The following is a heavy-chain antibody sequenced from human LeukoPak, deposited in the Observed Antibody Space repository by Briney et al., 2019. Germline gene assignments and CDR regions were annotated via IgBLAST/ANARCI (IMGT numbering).Heavy chain of an antibody. CDR2: ISSSSSYI. J-gene: IGHJ4*02. CDR1: GFTFSSYS. V-gene: IGHV3-21*01. CDR3: AGRGIAVAGTGALDY. Sequence: KPGGSLRLSCAASGFTFSSYSMNWVRQAPGKGLEWVSSISSSSSYIYYADSVKGRFTISRDNAKNSLYLQMNSLRAEDTAVYYCAGRGIAVAGTGALDYWGQGTLVTVSS. D-gene: IGHD6-19*01.